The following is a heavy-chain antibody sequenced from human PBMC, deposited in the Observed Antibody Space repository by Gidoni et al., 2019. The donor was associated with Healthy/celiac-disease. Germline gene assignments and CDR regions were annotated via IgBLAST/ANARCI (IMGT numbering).Heavy chain of an antibody. CDR2: IWYDGSNK. J-gene: IGHJ6*03. CDR3: ARAGDSSSWSYYYYYMDV. CDR1: GFTFSSYG. Sequence: QVQLVESGGGVVQPGRSLRLSCAASGFTFSSYGMHWVRQAPGKGLEWVAVIWYDGSNKYYADSVKGRFTISRDNSKNTLYLQMNSLRAEDTAVYYCARAGDSSSWSYYYYYMDVWGKGTTVTVSS. D-gene: IGHD6-13*01. V-gene: IGHV3-33*01.